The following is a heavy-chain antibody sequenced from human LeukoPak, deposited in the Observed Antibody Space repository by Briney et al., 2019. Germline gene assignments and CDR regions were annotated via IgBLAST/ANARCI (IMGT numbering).Heavy chain of an antibody. J-gene: IGHJ5*02. CDR1: GFTFSNYW. CDR3: GRVGVTAGLDR. CDR2: IRQDGSDK. D-gene: IGHD4-11*01. Sequence: GGSLRLSCAASGFTFSNYWMGWVRQAPAKGLEWVANIRQDGSDKYYVDSVRGRFTISRDNAQNTLYLQMNSLRAEDSGAYYCGRVGVTAGLDRWGQGTLVTVSS. V-gene: IGHV3-7*04.